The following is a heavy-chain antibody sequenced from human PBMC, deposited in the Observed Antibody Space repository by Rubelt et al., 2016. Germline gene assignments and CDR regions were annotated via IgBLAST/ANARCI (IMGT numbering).Heavy chain of an antibody. V-gene: IGHV4-31*03. D-gene: IGHD7-27*01. CDR1: GGSISSGGYY. J-gene: IGHJ4*02. CDR3: ARDSGSRVFDY. Sequence: QVQLQESGPGLVKPSQTLSLTCPVPGGSISSGGYYWSWIRQHPGKGLEWIGYTYYSGSTYYNPSLKRRVTISVDTSKNQVSLKLSSVTAADTAVYYCARDSGSRVFDYWGQGTLVTVSS. CDR2: TYYSGST.